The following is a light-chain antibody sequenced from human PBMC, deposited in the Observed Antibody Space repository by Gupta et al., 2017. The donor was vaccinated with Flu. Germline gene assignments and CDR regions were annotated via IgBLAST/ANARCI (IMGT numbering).Light chain of an antibody. CDR2: DNS. CDR3: RAWDNSLISYV. J-gene: IGLJ1*01. CDR1: SANIGINY. V-gene: IGLV1-51*01. Sequence: SSANIGINYVSWYQQLPGTAPKLLIYDNSERPSGIPDRFSGSNSGKSATLGITEVQTGDETDYYCRAWDNSLISYVFGTETKFTVL.